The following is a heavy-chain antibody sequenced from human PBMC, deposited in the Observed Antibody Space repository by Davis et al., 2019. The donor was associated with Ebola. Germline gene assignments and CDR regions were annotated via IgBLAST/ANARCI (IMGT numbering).Heavy chain of an antibody. CDR3: ARDRGRWLQPEYYFDY. V-gene: IGHV1-8*01. J-gene: IGHJ4*02. Sequence: AASVKVSCKASGYTFINNDINWVRQATGQGLEWMGWMNPHSGNTGYASKFQGRVTMTRDNSINTAYMELSSLTSEDTAVYYCARDRGRWLQPEYYFDYWGQGTLVTVSS. CDR2: MNPHSGNT. CDR1: GYTFINND. D-gene: IGHD5-24*01.